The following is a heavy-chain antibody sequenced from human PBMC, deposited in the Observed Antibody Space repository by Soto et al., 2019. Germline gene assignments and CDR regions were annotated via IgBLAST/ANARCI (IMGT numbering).Heavy chain of an antibody. CDR2: IKSKTDGGTT. V-gene: IGHV3-15*01. J-gene: IGHJ6*02. CDR1: GFTFSNAW. CDR3: TMRATDIVVVPAAAGMDV. Sequence: GGSLRLSCAASGFTFSNAWMSWVRQAPGKGLEWVGRIKSKTDGGTTDYAAPMKGRFTISRDDSKNTLYLQMNSLKTEDTAVYYCTMRATDIVVVPAAAGMDVWGQGTTVTVSS. D-gene: IGHD2-2*01.